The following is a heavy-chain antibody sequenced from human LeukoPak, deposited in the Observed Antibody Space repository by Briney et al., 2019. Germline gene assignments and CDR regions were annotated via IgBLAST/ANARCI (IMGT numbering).Heavy chain of an antibody. CDR2: ISGSGDST. CDR1: GFTFSSYA. CDR3: AKDRISASASRHLMNWFDP. D-gene: IGHD2-8*01. J-gene: IGHJ5*02. Sequence: PGGSLRLSCAASGFTFSSYAMSWVRQAPGKGLEWVSGISGSGDSTYYADSRFTISRDNSKNTLYLHMNSLRAEDTAVYYCAKDRISASASRHLMNWFDPWGQGTLVTVSS. V-gene: IGHV3-23*01.